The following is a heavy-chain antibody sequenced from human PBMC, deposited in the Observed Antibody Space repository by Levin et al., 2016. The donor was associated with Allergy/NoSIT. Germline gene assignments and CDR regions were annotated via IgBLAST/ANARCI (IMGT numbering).Heavy chain of an antibody. CDR2: IHGGNI. J-gene: IGHJ6*02. D-gene: IGHD2-15*01. Sequence: WVRQAPGQRFEWMGWIHGGNIRYSQKFQGRVTITRDTSASTAYMVLSSLRSEDTAVYYCARAGTPVYYYYGMDVWGQGTTVTVSS. V-gene: IGHV1-3*01. CDR3: ARAGTPVYYYYGMDV.